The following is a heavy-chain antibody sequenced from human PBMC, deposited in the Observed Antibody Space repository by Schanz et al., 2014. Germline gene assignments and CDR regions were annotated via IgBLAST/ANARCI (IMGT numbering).Heavy chain of an antibody. V-gene: IGHV3-66*01. CDR3: ARYYETSYYPLYYCDY. D-gene: IGHD3-22*01. CDR2: IYSGGDT. J-gene: IGHJ4*02. CDR1: GFSVSSNF. Sequence: EVQLGESGGGLVQPGGSLRLSCAASGFSVSSNFMTWVRQAPGKGLEWVSLIYSGGDTNYAGSVKGRFTISRDNSKNTLYLQMNSLRAEDTAVYYCARYYETSYYPLYYCDYWGQGTLVTVSS.